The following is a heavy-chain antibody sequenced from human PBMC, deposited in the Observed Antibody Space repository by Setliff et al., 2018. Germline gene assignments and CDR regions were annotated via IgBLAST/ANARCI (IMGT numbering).Heavy chain of an antibody. Sequence: SETLSLTCIVSDDSMNSGAYYWSWIRQHPGQGLEWIGYISYSATTSYNPSLKSRISISMHTSRDQLSLQLTAVTAADMAMYYCVSATEKFGLYSSSSNPFDIWGQGTMVTVSS. CDR3: VSATEKFGLYSSSSNPFDI. CDR2: ISYSATT. D-gene: IGHD6-6*01. V-gene: IGHV4-31*03. J-gene: IGHJ3*02. CDR1: DDSMNSGAYY.